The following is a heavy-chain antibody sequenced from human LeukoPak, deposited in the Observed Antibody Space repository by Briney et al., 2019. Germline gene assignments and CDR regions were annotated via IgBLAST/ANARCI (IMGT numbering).Heavy chain of an antibody. J-gene: IGHJ3*02. CDR3: ARDLRGLDDAFDI. CDR1: GFTFDDYG. CDR2: INWNGGST. V-gene: IGHV3-20*04. Sequence: AGGSLRLSCAASGFTFDDYGMSWVRQAPGKGLEWVSGINWNGGSTGYADSVKGRFTISRDNAKDSLYLQMNSLRAEDTALYYCARDLRGLDDAFDIWGQGTMVTVSS. D-gene: IGHD4-17*01.